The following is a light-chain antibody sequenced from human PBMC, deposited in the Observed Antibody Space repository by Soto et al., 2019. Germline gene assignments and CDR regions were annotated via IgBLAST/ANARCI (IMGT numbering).Light chain of an antibody. V-gene: IGLV1-40*01. CDR2: GNT. CDR1: SSNIGAGYE. CDR3: QSYDSSLSASYV. Sequence: QSVLTQPPPVSGAPRQRVTISCTGSSSNIGAGYEVHWYQHLPGKAPKLLIYGNTNRPSGVPDRFSGSKSGTSASLAITGLQAEDEADYYCQSYDSSLSASYVFGGGTKLTVL. J-gene: IGLJ1*01.